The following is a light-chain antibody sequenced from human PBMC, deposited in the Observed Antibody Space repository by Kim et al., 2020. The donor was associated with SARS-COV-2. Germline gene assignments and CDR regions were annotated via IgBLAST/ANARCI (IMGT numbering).Light chain of an antibody. J-gene: IGKJ4*01. CDR3: QQRWRWPLT. Sequence: PGERADLSCRASETVTSDFAWYQQKAGQPPRLLIYDANSRASGIPARSSGSGFGTDFTLSISSLEPEDVAIYYCQQRWRWPLTFGDGTKVDI. CDR2: DAN. V-gene: IGKV3-11*01. CDR1: ETVTSD.